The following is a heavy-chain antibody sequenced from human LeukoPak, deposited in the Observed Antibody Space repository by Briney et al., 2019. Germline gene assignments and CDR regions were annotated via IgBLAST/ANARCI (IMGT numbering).Heavy chain of an antibody. CDR1: GYTFTGYY. Sequence: ASVKVSCKASGYTFTGYYMHWVRQAPGQGLEWMGRINPNSGGTNYAQKFQGRVTMTRDTSISTAYMELSRLRSDDTAVYYCARGEGDWDYYYYYYMDVWGKGTTVTVSS. J-gene: IGHJ6*03. CDR3: ARGEGDWDYYYYYYMDV. D-gene: IGHD2-21*02. V-gene: IGHV1-2*06. CDR2: INPNSGGT.